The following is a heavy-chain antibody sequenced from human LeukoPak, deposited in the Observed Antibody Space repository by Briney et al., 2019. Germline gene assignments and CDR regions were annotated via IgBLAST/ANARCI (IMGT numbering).Heavy chain of an antibody. J-gene: IGHJ3*02. CDR3: ARPAPYGDYGDAFDI. CDR1: GYTFTSYG. CDR2: ISAYNGNT. V-gene: IGHV1-18*01. D-gene: IGHD4-17*01. Sequence: ASVKVSCKASGYTFTSYGISWVRQAPGQGLEWMGWISAYNGNTNYAQKLQGRVTMTTDTSTSTAYMELRSLRSDDTAVYYCARPAPYGDYGDAFDIWGQGTMVTVSS.